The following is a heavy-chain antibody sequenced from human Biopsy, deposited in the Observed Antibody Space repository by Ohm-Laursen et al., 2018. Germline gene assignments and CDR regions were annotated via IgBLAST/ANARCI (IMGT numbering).Heavy chain of an antibody. CDR2: IYNDVST. CDR3: ARGYAGLYEAFDF. CDR1: GASVSSGCYD. J-gene: IGHJ3*01. V-gene: IGHV4-61*01. D-gene: IGHD5-18*01. Sequence: TLTLTCFVSGASVSSGCYDWSWTRQPPGKGLEWIGHIYNDVSTKYNPSLRSRVTISADKSTNQFSLKLRSVAAADTAVYYCARGYAGLYEAFDFWGQGTVVTVAS.